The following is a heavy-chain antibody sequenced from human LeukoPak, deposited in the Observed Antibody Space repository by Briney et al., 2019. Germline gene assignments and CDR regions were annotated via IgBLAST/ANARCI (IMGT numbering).Heavy chain of an antibody. CDR3: ARGGVTLFDY. Sequence: PSQTLSLTCTVSGGYISRGGYYWSWIRQHPGKGLEWVGYIYYSWSTYYNPSLKSRVTISVDTSKNQFSLKLSSVTAADTAVYYCARGGVTLFDYWGQGTLVTVSS. D-gene: IGHD5-18*01. CDR2: IYYSWST. CDR1: GGYISRGGYY. J-gene: IGHJ4*02. V-gene: IGHV4-31*03.